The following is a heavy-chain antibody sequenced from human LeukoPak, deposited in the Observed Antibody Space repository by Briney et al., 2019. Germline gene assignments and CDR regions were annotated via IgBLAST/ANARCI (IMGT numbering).Heavy chain of an antibody. J-gene: IGHJ4*02. V-gene: IGHV3-9*01. CDR3: ARGDLDY. Sequence: TGGSLRLSCAASGFTFDDYAMHWVRQAPGKGLEWVSGISWNSGSIGYADSVKGRFTISRDNAKNSLYLQINSLRAEDTAVYYCARGDLDYWGQGTLVTVSS. CDR2: ISWNSGSI. CDR1: GFTFDDYA.